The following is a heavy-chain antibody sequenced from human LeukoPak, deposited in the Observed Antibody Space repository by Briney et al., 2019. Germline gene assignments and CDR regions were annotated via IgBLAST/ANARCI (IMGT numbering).Heavy chain of an antibody. Sequence: VKVSCKASGGTFSSYAISWVRQAPGQGLEWMGRIIPILGIANYAQKFQGRVTITADKSTSTAYMELSSLRSEDTAVYYCARVNYDILTGYYIPHAFDIWGQGTMVTVSS. D-gene: IGHD3-9*01. CDR3: ARVNYDILTGYYIPHAFDI. J-gene: IGHJ3*02. V-gene: IGHV1-69*04. CDR1: GGTFSSYA. CDR2: IIPILGIA.